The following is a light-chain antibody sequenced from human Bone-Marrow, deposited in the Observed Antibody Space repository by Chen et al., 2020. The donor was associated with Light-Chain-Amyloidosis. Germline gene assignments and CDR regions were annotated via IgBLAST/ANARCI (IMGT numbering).Light chain of an antibody. CDR2: RDT. CDR3: QSADSSGTYEVI. CDR1: DLPTKY. V-gene: IGLV3-25*03. Sequence: SYELTQPPSVSVSPGQTARSTCSGEDLPTKYAYWYQQKPGQAPVLVIHRDTERPSGISERFSGSSSGTTATLTISGVQAEDEADYHCQSADSSGTYEVIFGGRTKLTVL. J-gene: IGLJ2*01.